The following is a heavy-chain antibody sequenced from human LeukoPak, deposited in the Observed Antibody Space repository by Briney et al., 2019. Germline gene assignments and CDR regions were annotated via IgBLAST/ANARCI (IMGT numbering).Heavy chain of an antibody. Sequence: PGGSLRLSCAASGFTFSGYSMNWVRQAPGKGLEWVSSISSSSNYIYYADSVKGRFTISRDNAKNSLYLQLSNLRADDTAVYYCALGGNGAFDIWGQGTKATVSP. CDR2: ISSSSNYI. CDR1: GFTFSGYS. CDR3: ALGGNGAFDI. J-gene: IGHJ3*02. D-gene: IGHD2-8*01. V-gene: IGHV3-21*06.